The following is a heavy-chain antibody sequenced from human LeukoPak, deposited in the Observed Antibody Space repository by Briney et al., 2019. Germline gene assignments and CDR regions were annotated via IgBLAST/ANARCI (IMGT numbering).Heavy chain of an antibody. CDR3: AKDYYDDSSGYPDY. CDR1: GFTFDDYA. Sequence: PGRSLRLSCAASGFTFDDYAMHWVRQAPGKGLEWVSGISWNSGSIGYADSVKGRFTISRDNAKNSLYLQMNSLRAEDTALYYCAKDYYDDSSGYPDYWGQGTLVTVSS. V-gene: IGHV3-9*01. D-gene: IGHD3-22*01. CDR2: ISWNSGSI. J-gene: IGHJ4*02.